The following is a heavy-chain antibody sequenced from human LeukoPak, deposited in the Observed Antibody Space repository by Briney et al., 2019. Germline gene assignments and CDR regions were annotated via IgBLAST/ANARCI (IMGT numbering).Heavy chain of an antibody. V-gene: IGHV3-11*04. CDR2: IDGSSRTI. Sequence: GGSLRLSCAASGFTFSDFYMTWIRPAPGKGLEWLSYIDGSSRTIYYADSVKGRFTISRDNAKNSIYLQMNSLRVEDTAVYYCARDFGIVDNRFDYWGQGALVTVSS. J-gene: IGHJ4*02. CDR3: ARDFGIVDNRFDY. CDR1: GFTFSDFY. D-gene: IGHD1-14*01.